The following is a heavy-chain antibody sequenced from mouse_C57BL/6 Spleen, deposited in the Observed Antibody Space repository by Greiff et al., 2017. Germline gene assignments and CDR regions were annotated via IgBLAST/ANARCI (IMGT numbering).Heavy chain of an antibody. V-gene: IGHV1-64*01. Sequence: QVQLQQPGAELVKPGASVKLSCKASGYTFTSYWMHWVKQRPGQGLEWIGMIHPNSGSTNYNEKFKSKATLTVDKTSSTAYMQLVSLTSEDSAVSYCACSDNCYMDYWGQGTTLTVSS. J-gene: IGHJ2*01. D-gene: IGHD1-3*01. CDR1: GYTFTSYW. CDR2: IHPNSGST. CDR3: ACSDNCYMDY.